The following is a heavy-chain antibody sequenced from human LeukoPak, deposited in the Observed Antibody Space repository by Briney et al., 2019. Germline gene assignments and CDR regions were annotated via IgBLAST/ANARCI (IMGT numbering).Heavy chain of an antibody. V-gene: IGHV3-11*01. CDR3: ARDMVPGAAEEYFQH. J-gene: IGHJ1*01. CDR2: ISSSGSTI. D-gene: IGHD3-10*01. CDR1: GFTFSDYY. Sequence: PGGSLRLSCAASGFTFSDYYMSWIRQAPGKGLEWVSYISSSGSTIYYAESVKGRFTISRDNAKNSLYLQMNSLRAEDTAVYYRARDMVPGAAEEYFQHWGQGTLVTVSS.